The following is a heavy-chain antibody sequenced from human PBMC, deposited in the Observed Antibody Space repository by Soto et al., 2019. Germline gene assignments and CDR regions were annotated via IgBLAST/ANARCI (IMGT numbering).Heavy chain of an antibody. CDR3: ATRRVVVVPAAMSLFVDYYYMDV. Sequence: ASVKVSCKVSGYTLTELSMHWVRQAPGKGLEWMGGFDPEDGETIYAQKFQGRVTMTEDKSTDTAYMELSSLRSEDTAVYYCATRRVVVVPAAMSLFVDYYYMDVWGKGTTVTVSS. CDR2: FDPEDGET. J-gene: IGHJ6*03. V-gene: IGHV1-24*01. D-gene: IGHD2-2*01. CDR1: GYTLTELS.